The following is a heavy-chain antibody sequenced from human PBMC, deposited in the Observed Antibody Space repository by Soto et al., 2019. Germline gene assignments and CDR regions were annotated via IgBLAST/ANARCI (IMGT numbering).Heavy chain of an antibody. J-gene: IGHJ5*01. CDR1: GFAFSSYA. D-gene: IGHD2-2*01. Sequence: TGGSLRLSCAASGFAFSSYAISWVRQAPGKGLEWVSSVSSGIGTPYYADFVKGRFTVSRDNSKNTVFLQMNSLSPDDTAVYYCAKAPVPGVIRRSPDSWGQRALVTVSS. CDR2: VSSGIGTP. CDR3: AKAPVPGVIRRSPDS. V-gene: IGHV3-23*01.